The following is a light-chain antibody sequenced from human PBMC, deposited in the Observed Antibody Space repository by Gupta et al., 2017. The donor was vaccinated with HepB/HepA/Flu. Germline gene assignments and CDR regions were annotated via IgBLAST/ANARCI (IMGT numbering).Light chain of an antibody. J-gene: IGKJ1*01. V-gene: IGKV3-15*01. CDR3: QQYNNWPPWT. Sequence: EIVMTQSPATLPVSPGERATLSCRASQSVNINLAWYQQKPGQAPRLLIYGASTRATGIPARFSGSGSGTEFTLTISSLQSEDFAVYYCQQYNNWPPWTFGQGTKVEIK. CDR2: GAS. CDR1: QSVNIN.